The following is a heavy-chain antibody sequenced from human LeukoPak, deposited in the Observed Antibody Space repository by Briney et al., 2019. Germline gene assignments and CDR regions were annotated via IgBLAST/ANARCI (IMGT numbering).Heavy chain of an antibody. CDR3: ARGNYDFWSGYDYYYYYGMDV. CDR2: IIPIFGTA. V-gene: IGHV1-69*13. D-gene: IGHD3-3*01. Sequence: ASVKVSCKASGGTFSSYAISWVRQAPGQGLEWMGGIIPIFGTANYAQKFQGRVTITADESTSTAYMELSSLRSEDTAVYYCARGNYDFWSGYDYYYYYGMDVWGQGTTVTVSS. CDR1: GGTFSSYA. J-gene: IGHJ6*02.